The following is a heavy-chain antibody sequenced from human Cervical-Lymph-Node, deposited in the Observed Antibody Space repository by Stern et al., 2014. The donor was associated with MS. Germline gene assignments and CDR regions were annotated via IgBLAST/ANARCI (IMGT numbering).Heavy chain of an antibody. Sequence: VQLVESGGGVVQPGRSLRLSCAASGFTFSSYGMHWVRQAPGKGLEWVAVISYDGGNQYYADSVKGRFTISRDNSKNTLYLQMNSLRAEDTAVYYCAKDLGGSYYHYYYGMDVWGQGTTVTVSS. D-gene: IGHD1-26*01. V-gene: IGHV3-30*18. CDR1: GFTFSSYG. J-gene: IGHJ6*02. CDR2: ISYDGGNQ. CDR3: AKDLGGSYYHYYYGMDV.